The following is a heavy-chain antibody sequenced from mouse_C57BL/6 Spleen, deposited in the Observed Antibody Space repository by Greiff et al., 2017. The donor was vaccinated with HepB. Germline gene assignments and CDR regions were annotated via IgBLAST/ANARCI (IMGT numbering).Heavy chain of an antibody. Sequence: VQLQQSGAELARPGASVKLSCKASGYTFTSYGISWVKQRTGQGLEWIGEIYPRSGNTYYNEKFKGKATLTADKSSSTAYMELRSLTSEDSAGYFCARSETEGFAYWGQGTLVTVSA. J-gene: IGHJ3*01. CDR2: IYPRSGNT. CDR3: ARSETEGFAY. CDR1: GYTFTSYG. V-gene: IGHV1-81*01. D-gene: IGHD4-1*01.